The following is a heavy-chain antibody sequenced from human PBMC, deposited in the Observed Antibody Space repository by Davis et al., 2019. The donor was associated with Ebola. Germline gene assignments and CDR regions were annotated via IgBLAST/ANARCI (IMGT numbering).Heavy chain of an antibody. Sequence: GESLKISCAASGFTFSYYGMHWVRQAPGKGLEWVSVISYDGSDKYYADSVKGRFTISRDNSKNTLYLQMNSLRAEDTAVYYCARGTGPDDYWGQGTLVTVSS. V-gene: IGHV3-30*03. D-gene: IGHD1-1*01. CDR2: ISYDGSDK. CDR1: GFTFSYYG. J-gene: IGHJ4*02. CDR3: ARGTGPDDY.